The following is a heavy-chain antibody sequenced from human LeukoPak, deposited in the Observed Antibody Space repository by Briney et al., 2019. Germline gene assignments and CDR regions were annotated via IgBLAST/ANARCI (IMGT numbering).Heavy chain of an antibody. V-gene: IGHV3-21*01. CDR3: ARGASTVIYEG. D-gene: IGHD4-17*01. CDR2: ISGTSTYI. CDR1: GFTFSSYS. Sequence: GGSLRLSCAASGFTFSSYSMTWVRQAPGKGLEWVSSISGTSTYIYYADSVKGRFTISRDNAKNSLYLQMHSLTAEDTAVYYCARGASTVIYEGWGQGTLVTVSS. J-gene: IGHJ4*02.